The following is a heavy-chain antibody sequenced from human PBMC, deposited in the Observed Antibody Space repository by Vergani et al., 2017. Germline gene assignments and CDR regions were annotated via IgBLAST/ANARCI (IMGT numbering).Heavy chain of an antibody. CDR3: AKSYGYFDH. V-gene: IGHV3-30*18. Sequence: QVQLVESGGGVVQPGRSLRLSCAASGFTFSSYGMHWVRQAPGKGLEWVAVISYDGSNKYYADSVKGRFTISRDNSKNTLYLQMNSLRAEDTAVYYCAKSYGYFDHWGQGTLVTVSS. D-gene: IGHD4-17*01. J-gene: IGHJ4*02. CDR1: GFTFSSYG. CDR2: ISYDGSNK.